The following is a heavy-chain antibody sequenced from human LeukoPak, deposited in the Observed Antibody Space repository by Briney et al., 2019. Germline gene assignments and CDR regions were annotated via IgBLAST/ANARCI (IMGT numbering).Heavy chain of an antibody. CDR3: ARHGSVSSGALV. CDR2: IQHSGAT. V-gene: IGHV4-30-4*01. J-gene: IGHJ4*02. D-gene: IGHD3-22*01. Sequence: SETLSLTCTVSGGSITSGENYWSWIRQTPGKGPEWIGYIQHSGATYYNPSVQSRITISVDTSSNQFSLKLTSVTAADTAVYYCARHGSVSSGALVWGQGTLVTVSS. CDR1: GGSITSGENY.